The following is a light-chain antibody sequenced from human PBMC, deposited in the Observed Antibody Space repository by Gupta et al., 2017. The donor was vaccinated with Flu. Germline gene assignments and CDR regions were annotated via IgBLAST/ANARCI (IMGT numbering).Light chain of an antibody. J-gene: IGKJ3*01. V-gene: IGKV4-1*01. Sequence: IVMTQSPASLAVSLGERATINCTSSQSGLYSSNNKNYLAWYQQKPGQPPKLLINWASTREAGVPDRFSGRGSGTDYTLTISSLQAEDVAVYYCQQFDATPLAFGHGTKLNMK. CDR2: WAS. CDR3: QQFDATPLA. CDR1: QSGLYSSNNKNY.